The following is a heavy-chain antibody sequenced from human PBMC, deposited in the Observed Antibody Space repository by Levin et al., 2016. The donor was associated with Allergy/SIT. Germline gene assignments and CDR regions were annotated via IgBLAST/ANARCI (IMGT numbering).Heavy chain of an antibody. J-gene: IGHJ5*02. V-gene: IGHV4-59*12. CDR1: GGSISSYY. CDR2: IYYSGST. Sequence: SETLSLTCTVSGGSISSYYWSWIRQPPGKGLEWIGYIYYSGSTNYNPSLKSRVTISVDTSKNQFSLKLSSVTAADTAVYYCASKPITIFGNNWFDPWGQGTLVTVSS. CDR3: ASKPITIFGNNWFDP. D-gene: IGHD3-3*01.